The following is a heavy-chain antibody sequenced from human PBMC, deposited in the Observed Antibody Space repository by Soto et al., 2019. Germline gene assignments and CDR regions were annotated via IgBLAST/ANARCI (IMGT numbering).Heavy chain of an antibody. J-gene: IGHJ6*02. Sequence: SVKVSCKASRGTFSSDAIDWVRQAPGQGLEWMGGIIPNFGTTNYAQKFQGRATITADESTSTVYMELSSLRSEDTAVYYCARDPVDTSMLTGYYGMDVWGQGTTVTVSS. CDR1: RGTFSSDA. V-gene: IGHV1-69*13. D-gene: IGHD5-18*01. CDR2: IIPNFGTT. CDR3: ARDPVDTSMLTGYYGMDV.